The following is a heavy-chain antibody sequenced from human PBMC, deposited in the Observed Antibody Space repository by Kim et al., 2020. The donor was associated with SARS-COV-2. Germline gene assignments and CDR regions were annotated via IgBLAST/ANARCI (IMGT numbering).Heavy chain of an antibody. CDR3: ARDGLNYDFWSGYYDPGLFDY. CDR1: GFTFSSYA. V-gene: IGHV3-30*04. J-gene: IGHJ4*02. CDR2: ISYDGSNK. Sequence: GGSLRLSCAASGFTFSSYAMHWVRQAPGKGLEWVAVISYDGSNKYYVDSVRGRFTISRDNSKNTLYLQMNSLRAEDTAVYYCARDGLNYDFWSGYYDPGLFDYWGQGPLVTVSS. D-gene: IGHD3-3*01.